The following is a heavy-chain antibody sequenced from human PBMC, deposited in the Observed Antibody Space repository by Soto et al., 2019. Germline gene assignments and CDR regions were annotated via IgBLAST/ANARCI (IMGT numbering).Heavy chain of an antibody. CDR2: ISYDGNNQ. J-gene: IGHJ6*02. CDR3: AREIFTSPLPDRGMDV. CDR1: EFTFSPYA. Sequence: QVQLVESGGGVVQPGRSLRLSCAASEFTFSPYAMHWVRQAPGKGLEWVAVISYDGNNQYYADSVKGRFTISRDTAKNTLYLEMNSLRTEDTAIYFCAREIFTSPLPDRGMDVWVQGTTVIVSS. D-gene: IGHD2-2*01. V-gene: IGHV3-30-3*01.